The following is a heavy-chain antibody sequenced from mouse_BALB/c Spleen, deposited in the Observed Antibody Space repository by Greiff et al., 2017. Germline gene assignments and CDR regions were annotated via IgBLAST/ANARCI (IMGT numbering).Heavy chain of an antibody. V-gene: IGHV5-17*02. CDR3: ARRYRYDEGYAMDY. CDR1: GFTFSSFG. CDR2: ISSGSSTI. Sequence: EVQRVESGGGLVQPGGSRKLSCAASGFTFSSFGMHWVRQAPEKGLEWVAYISSGSSTIYYADTVKGRFTISRDNPKNTLFLQMTSLRSEDTAMYYCARRYRYDEGYAMDYWGQGTSVTVSS. D-gene: IGHD2-14*01. J-gene: IGHJ4*01.